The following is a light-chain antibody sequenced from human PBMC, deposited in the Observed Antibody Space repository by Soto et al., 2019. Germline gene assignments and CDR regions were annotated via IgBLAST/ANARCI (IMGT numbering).Light chain of an antibody. CDR1: SSDVGSYNL. CDR2: EGS. V-gene: IGLV2-23*01. Sequence: QSVLTQPASVSGSPGQSITISCTGTSSDVGSYNLVSWYQQHPGKAPKLMIYEGSKRPSGVSNRFSGSKSGNTASLTISGLQAEDEAEYYCCSYAGSSPYVFRTGTKLTVL. J-gene: IGLJ1*01. CDR3: CSYAGSSPYV.